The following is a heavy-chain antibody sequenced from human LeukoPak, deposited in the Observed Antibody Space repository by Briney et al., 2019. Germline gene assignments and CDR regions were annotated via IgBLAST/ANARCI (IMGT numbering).Heavy chain of an antibody. CDR3: ARDKKYKNYYGSGSYYNTRPDWFDP. CDR1: GGSISSSSYY. J-gene: IGHJ5*02. D-gene: IGHD3-10*01. CDR2: IYYSGST. Sequence: SETLSLTCTVSGGSISSSSYYWGWIRQPPGKGLEWIGGIYYSGSTYYNPSLKSRVTISVDTSKNQFSLKLSSVTAADTAVYYCARDKKYKNYYGSGSYYNTRPDWFDPWGQGTLVTVSS. V-gene: IGHV4-39*07.